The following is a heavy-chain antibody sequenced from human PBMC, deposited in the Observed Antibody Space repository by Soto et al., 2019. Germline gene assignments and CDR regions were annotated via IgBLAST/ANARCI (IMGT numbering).Heavy chain of an antibody. CDR1: GGSISSYY. V-gene: IGHV4-59*08. J-gene: IGHJ4*02. CDR2: IYYSGST. CDR3: ARLGCSSTSCYAGVYYFDY. D-gene: IGHD2-2*01. Sequence: SETLSLTCTVSGGSISSYYWSWIRQPPGKGLEWIGYIYYSGSTNYNPSLKSRVTISVDTSKNQFSLKLSSVTAADTAVYYCARLGCSSTSCYAGVYYFDYWGQGTLVTVSS.